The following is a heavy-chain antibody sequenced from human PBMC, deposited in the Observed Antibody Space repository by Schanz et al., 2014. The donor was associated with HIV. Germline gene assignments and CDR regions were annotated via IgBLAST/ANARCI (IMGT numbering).Heavy chain of an antibody. D-gene: IGHD6-6*01. J-gene: IGHJ5*02. CDR1: GFTLSSYG. Sequence: VQLVESGGGVVQPGRSLRLSCAASGFTLSSYGFHWVRQAPGRGLEWVSDIRGGAGGTYYADSVKGRFTISRDNSKSTLYLQMNRLRAEDTAVYYCVGHGSSSSWGLGTLVTVSS. V-gene: IGHV3-23*04. CDR2: IRGGAGGT. CDR3: VGHGSSSS.